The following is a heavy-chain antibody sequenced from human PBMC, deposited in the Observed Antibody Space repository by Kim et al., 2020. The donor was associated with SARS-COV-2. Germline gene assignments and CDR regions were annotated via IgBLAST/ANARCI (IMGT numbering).Heavy chain of an antibody. CDR2: IIPIFGTA. CDR1: GGTFSSYA. D-gene: IGHD3-9*01. Sequence: SVKVSCKASGGTFSSYAISWVRQAPGQGLEWMGGIIPIFGTANYAQKFQGRVTITADESTSTAYMELSSLRSEDTAVYYCARSAYYDILTGHGYYFDYWGQGTLVTVSS. CDR3: ARSAYYDILTGHGYYFDY. V-gene: IGHV1-69*13. J-gene: IGHJ4*02.